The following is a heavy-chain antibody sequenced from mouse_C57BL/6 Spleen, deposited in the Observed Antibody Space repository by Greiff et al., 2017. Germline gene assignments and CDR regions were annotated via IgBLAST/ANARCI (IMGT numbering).Heavy chain of an antibody. CDR3: ARHGDYYGSSVDFDV. Sequence: EVKLMESGGDLVKPGGSLKLSCAASGFTFSSYGMSWVRQTPDKRLEWVATISSGGSYTYYPDSVKGRFTISRDNAKNTLYLQMSSLKSEDTAMYYCARHGDYYGSSVDFDVWGTGTTVTVSS. CDR1: GFTFSSYG. CDR2: ISSGGSYT. D-gene: IGHD1-1*01. V-gene: IGHV5-6*01. J-gene: IGHJ1*03.